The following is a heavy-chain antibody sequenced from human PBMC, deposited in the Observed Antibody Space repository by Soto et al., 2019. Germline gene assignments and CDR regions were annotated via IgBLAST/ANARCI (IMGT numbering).Heavy chain of an antibody. CDR1: GFTFSSYA. D-gene: IGHD3-22*01. V-gene: IGHV3-30-3*01. Sequence: GGSLRLSCAASGFTFSSYALHWVRQAPGKGLEWVALISYDGSDKDYADSVKGRFTISRDNSRNTLFLQMNSLRAEDTAVYYCARDYYKYYDSSGYYRSPAYWGQGT. CDR3: ARDYYKYYDSSGYYRSPAY. CDR2: ISYDGSDK. J-gene: IGHJ4*02.